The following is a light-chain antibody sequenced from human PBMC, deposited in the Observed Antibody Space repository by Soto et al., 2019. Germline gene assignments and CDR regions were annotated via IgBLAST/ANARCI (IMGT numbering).Light chain of an antibody. CDR2: KAS. CDR3: QQHNSYSPT. V-gene: IGKV1-5*03. CDR1: QSISVW. J-gene: IGKJ1*01. Sequence: IQTLPSPSILTTSLGARVTITCRARQSISVWLVSYQQKAGKAAKILLYKASRLESGVPSRFSGSGSETEFTLPISGLQPGDSATYYCQQHNSYSPTFGQATKVDI.